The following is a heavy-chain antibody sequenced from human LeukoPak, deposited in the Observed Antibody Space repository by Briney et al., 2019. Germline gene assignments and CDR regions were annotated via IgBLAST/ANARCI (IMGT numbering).Heavy chain of an antibody. V-gene: IGHV1-69*05. CDR2: IIPIFGTA. CDR3: AGRYCSGGSCYEVDYYYYMDV. Sequence: ASVKVSCKASGGTFSSYAISWVRQAPGQGLEWMGGIIPIFGTANYAQKFQGRVTIPTDESTSTAYMELSSLRSEDTAVYYCAGRYCSGGSCYEVDYYYYMDVWGKGTTVTVSS. CDR1: GGTFSSYA. D-gene: IGHD2-15*01. J-gene: IGHJ6*03.